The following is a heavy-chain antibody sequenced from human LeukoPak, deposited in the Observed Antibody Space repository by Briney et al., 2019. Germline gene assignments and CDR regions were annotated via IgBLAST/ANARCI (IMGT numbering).Heavy chain of an antibody. CDR1: GFTFSSYA. D-gene: IGHD3-22*01. CDR3: AKDTNYYDSSGDAFDY. V-gene: IGHV3-23*01. CDR2: ISGSGGST. J-gene: IGHJ4*02. Sequence: GGSLRLSCAASGFTFSSYAMDWVRQAPGKGLEWVSVISGSGGSTYYADSVKGRFTISRDNSKNTLYLQMNSLRAEDTAVYYCAKDTNYYDSSGDAFDYWGQGTLVTVSS.